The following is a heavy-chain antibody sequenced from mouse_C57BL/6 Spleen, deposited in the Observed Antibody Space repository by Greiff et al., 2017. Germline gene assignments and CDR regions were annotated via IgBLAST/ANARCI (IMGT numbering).Heavy chain of an antibody. CDR1: GYTFTSYW. V-gene: IGHV1-72*01. CDR3: ARDYYGSIHWYFDV. D-gene: IGHD1-1*01. J-gene: IGHJ1*03. Sequence: QVQLQQSGAELVKPGASVKLSCKASGYTFTSYWMHWVKQRPGRGLEWIGRIDPNSGGAKYNEKFKSKATLTVDKPSSTAYMQLSSLTSKDSAVYYCARDYYGSIHWYFDVWGTGTTVTVSS. CDR2: IDPNSGGA.